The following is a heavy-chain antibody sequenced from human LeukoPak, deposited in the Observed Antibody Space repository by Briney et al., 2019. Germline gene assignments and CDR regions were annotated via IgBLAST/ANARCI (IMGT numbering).Heavy chain of an antibody. V-gene: IGHV4-59*01. Sequence: LETLSLTCTVFGDSFTGYYLNWVRQPPGKGLEWIGHIYKIGTTNYNPSLKSRLTISADTSKNQFSLKLRSVTAADTAVYYCVIGVGWQPDYWGQGALVTVSS. CDR1: GDSFTGYY. J-gene: IGHJ4*02. CDR3: VIGVGWQPDY. CDR2: IYKIGTT. D-gene: IGHD2-15*01.